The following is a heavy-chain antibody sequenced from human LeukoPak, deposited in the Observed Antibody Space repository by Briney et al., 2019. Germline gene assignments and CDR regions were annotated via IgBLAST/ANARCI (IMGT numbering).Heavy chain of an antibody. Sequence: ASVKVSCKASGGTFSSYAISWVRQAPGQGLEWMGRIIPIFGIANYAQKFQGRVTITADKSTSTAYMELSSLRSEGTAVYYCAREGDYDSSGYYFDYWGQGTLVTVSS. CDR3: AREGDYDSSGYYFDY. D-gene: IGHD3-22*01. CDR2: IIPIFGIA. CDR1: GGTFSSYA. V-gene: IGHV1-69*04. J-gene: IGHJ4*02.